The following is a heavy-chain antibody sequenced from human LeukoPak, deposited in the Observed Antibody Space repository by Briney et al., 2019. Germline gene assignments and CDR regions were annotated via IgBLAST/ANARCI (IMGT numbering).Heavy chain of an antibody. Sequence: SETLSLTCAVYGGSFSGYYWSWIRQPPGKGLEWIGEINHSGSTNYNPSLKSRVTISVDTSKNQFSLKLSSVTAADTAVYYCASRRSSYFDYWGQGTLVTVSS. CDR3: ASRRSSYFDY. V-gene: IGHV4-34*01. D-gene: IGHD1-26*01. CDR1: GGSFSGYY. CDR2: INHSGST. J-gene: IGHJ4*02.